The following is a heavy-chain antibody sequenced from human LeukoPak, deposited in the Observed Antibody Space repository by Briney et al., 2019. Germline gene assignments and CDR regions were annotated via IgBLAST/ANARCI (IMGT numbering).Heavy chain of an antibody. J-gene: IGHJ4*02. V-gene: IGHV3-30*04. Sequence: GGSLRPSCAASGFTFSSYAMHWVRQAPGKGLEWVAVISYDGSNKYYADSVKGRFTISRDNSKNTLYLQMNSLRAEDTAVYYCARDGWYDTATDYWGQGTLVTVSS. CDR3: ARDGWYDTATDY. CDR2: ISYDGSNK. CDR1: GFTFSSYA. D-gene: IGHD6-19*01.